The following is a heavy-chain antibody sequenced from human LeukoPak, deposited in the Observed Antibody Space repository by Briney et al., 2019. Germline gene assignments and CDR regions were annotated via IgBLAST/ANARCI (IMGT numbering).Heavy chain of an antibody. CDR1: GGSISSHY. D-gene: IGHD4-11*01. CDR3: ARGDTVTRYYFDY. CDR2: IYTSGST. V-gene: IGHV4-4*07. Sequence: SETLSLTCTVSGGSISSHYWSWIRQPAGKGLEWIGRIYTSGSTNYNPSLKSRVTMSVDTSKNQFSLKLSSVTAADTAVYYCARGDTVTRYYFDYWGQGTLVTVSS. J-gene: IGHJ4*02.